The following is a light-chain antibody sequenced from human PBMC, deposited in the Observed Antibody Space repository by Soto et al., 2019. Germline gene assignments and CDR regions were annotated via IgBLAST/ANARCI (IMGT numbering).Light chain of an antibody. V-gene: IGKV1-5*03. CDR2: KAS. Sequence: DIQMTQSPSTLSASVGDRVTITCRASQSIGSWLAWYQQKPGKAPNLLIYKASSLQSGVPSRFSGSGSGTEFTLTISSLQPDDFATYYCQQYNGYSYTFGQGTKLEMK. CDR3: QQYNGYSYT. J-gene: IGKJ2*01. CDR1: QSIGSW.